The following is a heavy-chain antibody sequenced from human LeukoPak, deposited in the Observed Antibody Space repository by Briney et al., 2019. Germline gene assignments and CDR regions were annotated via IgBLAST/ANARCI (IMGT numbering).Heavy chain of an antibody. CDR3: ASLTGLGWFDP. D-gene: IGHD3-9*01. CDR2: IYTSGST. V-gene: IGHV4-61*02. Sequence: PSQTLSLTSTVSGGSISSGSYYWSWIRQPAGKGLEWIGRIYTSGSTNYNPSLKSRVTISVDTSKNQFSLKLSSVTAADTAVYYCASLTGLGWFDPWGQGTLVTVSS. J-gene: IGHJ5*02. CDR1: GGSISSGSYY.